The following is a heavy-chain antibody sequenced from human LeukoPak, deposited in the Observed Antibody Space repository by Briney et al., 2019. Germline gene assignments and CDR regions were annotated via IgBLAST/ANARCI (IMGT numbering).Heavy chain of an antibody. CDR3: ARDRYYYGSGIAFDI. J-gene: IGHJ3*02. Sequence: SETLSLTCTVSGGSISSSSYYWGWIRQPPGKGLEWIGSIYYSGSTYYNPSLKSRVTISVDTSKNQFSLKLSSVTAADTAVYYCARDRYYYGSGIAFDIWGQGTMVTVSS. CDR1: GGSISSSSYY. CDR2: IYYSGST. D-gene: IGHD3-10*01. V-gene: IGHV4-39*07.